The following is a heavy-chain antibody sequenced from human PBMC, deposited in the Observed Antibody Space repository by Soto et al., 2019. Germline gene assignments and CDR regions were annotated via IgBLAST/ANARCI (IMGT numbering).Heavy chain of an antibody. CDR2: IKSKTDGGTT. D-gene: IGHD3-3*01. Sequence: GGSLRLSCAASGFTFSNAWMSWVRQAPGKXLEWVGRIKSKTDGGTTDYAAPVKGRFTISRDDSKNTLYLQMNSLKTEDTAVYYCTTRITIFGGNYYYYGMDVWGQGTTVTVSS. J-gene: IGHJ6*02. CDR1: GFTFSNAW. V-gene: IGHV3-15*01. CDR3: TTRITIFGGNYYYYGMDV.